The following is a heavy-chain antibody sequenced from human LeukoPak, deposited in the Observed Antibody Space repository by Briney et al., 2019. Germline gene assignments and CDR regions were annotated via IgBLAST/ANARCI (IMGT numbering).Heavy chain of an antibody. D-gene: IGHD6-13*01. Sequence: GSLRLSCAASGFTFSSYAMSWIRQPPGKGLEWIGYIYYSGSTNYNPSLRSRVTISVDTSKNQFSLKLNSVTAADTAVYYCARVGSWYWFDPWGQGTLVTVSS. V-gene: IGHV4-59*01. CDR1: GFTFSSYA. CDR2: IYYSGST. J-gene: IGHJ5*02. CDR3: ARVGSWYWFDP.